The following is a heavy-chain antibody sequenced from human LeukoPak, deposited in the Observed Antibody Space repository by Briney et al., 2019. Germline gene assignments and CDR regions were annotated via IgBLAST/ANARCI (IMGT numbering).Heavy chain of an antibody. CDR2: IYTSGST. CDR1: GGSISSYY. J-gene: IGHJ5*02. D-gene: IGHD3-10*02. Sequence: SETLSLTCTVSGGSISSYYWSWIRQPAGKGLEWIGRIYTSGSTNYNPSLKSRVTMSVDTSKNQFSLKLSSVTAADTAVYYCARDQRRNLWSAWGKENWFDPWGQGTLVTVSS. CDR3: ARDQRRNLWSAWGKENWFDP. V-gene: IGHV4-4*07.